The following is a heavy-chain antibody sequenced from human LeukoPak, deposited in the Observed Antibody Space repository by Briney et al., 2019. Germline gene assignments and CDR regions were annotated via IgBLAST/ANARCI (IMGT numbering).Heavy chain of an antibody. D-gene: IGHD2-8*02. J-gene: IGHJ4*02. CDR1: GFTFSSYA. CDR2: ISYHARDQ. CDR3: AAQPCSGGVCYLDY. V-gene: IGHV3-30*04. Sequence: GGSLRLSCAASGFTFSSYAMHWVRQAPGKGLEWVTVISYHARDQFYADSVKGRFTVSKDNSKNTLYLQMNSLRAEDSAVYYCAAQPCSGGVCYLDYWGQGTLVTVSS.